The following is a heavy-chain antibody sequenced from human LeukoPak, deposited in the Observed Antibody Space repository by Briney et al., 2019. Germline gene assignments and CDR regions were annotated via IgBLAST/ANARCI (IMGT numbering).Heavy chain of an antibody. V-gene: IGHV3-23*01. J-gene: IGHJ4*02. D-gene: IGHD2-15*01. CDR3: AKGAVVLTALSSLDY. Sequence: GGSLRLSCAASGFTFSNYAMSWVRQAPGKGLEWVSNIRGSGDTTFYAESVKGRFIISRDNSKDTLFLQMNSQRAEDTAVYYCAKGAVVLTALSSLDYWGQGTLVTVSS. CDR2: IRGSGDTT. CDR1: GFTFSNYA.